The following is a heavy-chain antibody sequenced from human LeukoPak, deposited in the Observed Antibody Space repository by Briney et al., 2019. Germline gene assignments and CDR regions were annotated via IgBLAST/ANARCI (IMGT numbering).Heavy chain of an antibody. CDR2: ISYDGSNK. CDR1: GFTFSSYG. CDR3: AKDYGSGSYDYYYYGMDV. Sequence: GGSLRLSCAASGFTFSSYGMHWVRQAPGKGLEWVAVISYDGSNKYYADSVKGRFTISRDNSKNKLYLQMNSLRAEDTAVYYCAKDYGSGSYDYYYYGMDVWGQGTTVTVSS. J-gene: IGHJ6*02. D-gene: IGHD3-10*01. V-gene: IGHV3-30*18.